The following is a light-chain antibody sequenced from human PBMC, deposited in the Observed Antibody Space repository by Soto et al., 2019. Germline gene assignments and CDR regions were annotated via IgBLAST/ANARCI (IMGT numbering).Light chain of an antibody. CDR2: AGT. V-gene: IGKV1-9*01. J-gene: IGKJ4*01. CDR1: QGINSY. Sequence: IQLTQSPSSLSASVGDRVTITCRASQGINSYLAWYQQKPGKAPNLLIYAGTSLQSGVPSRFSGSGSGTEFPLIISSLPDEDVATYYCQRLNVPPSTFGGGTKVEMK. CDR3: QRLNVPPST.